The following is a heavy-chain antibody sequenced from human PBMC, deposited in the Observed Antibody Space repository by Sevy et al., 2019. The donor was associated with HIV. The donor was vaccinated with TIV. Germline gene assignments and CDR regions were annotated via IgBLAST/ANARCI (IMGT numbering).Heavy chain of an antibody. CDR1: GLNFDDYG. V-gene: IGHV3-20*04. D-gene: IGHD2-21*02. CDR2: INWNGVGT. J-gene: IGHJ4*02. Sequence: GGSLRLSCAASGLNFDDYGMSWVRQAPGMGLEWVSAINWNGVGTSYADSVKGRFTISRDNAKNSLYVQMNSLRAEDTALYYCASERSCGGDCYYFDYWGQRTLVTVSS. CDR3: ASERSCGGDCYYFDY.